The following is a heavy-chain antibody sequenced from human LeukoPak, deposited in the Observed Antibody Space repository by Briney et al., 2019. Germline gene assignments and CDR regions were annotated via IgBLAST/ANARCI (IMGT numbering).Heavy chain of an antibody. D-gene: IGHD6-13*01. Sequence: PGGSLRLSCAASGFTFSSYAMSWVRQAPGEGLEWVSAISGSGGSTYYADSVKGRFTISRDNSKNTLYLQMNSLRAEDTAVYYCAHVAGWAAAGTYYFDYWGQGTLVTVSS. CDR3: AHVAGWAAAGTYYFDY. CDR2: ISGSGGST. J-gene: IGHJ4*02. CDR1: GFTFSSYA. V-gene: IGHV3-23*01.